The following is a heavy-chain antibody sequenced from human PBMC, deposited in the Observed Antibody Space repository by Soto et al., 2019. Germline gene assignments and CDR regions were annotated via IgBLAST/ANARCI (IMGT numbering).Heavy chain of an antibody. CDR2: ISAYNGNT. V-gene: IGHV1-18*04. CDR1: GYTFTSYG. D-gene: IGHD6-19*01. CDR3: AATPGIPVAGESYHYRMDV. J-gene: IGHJ6*02. Sequence: ASVKVSCKASGYTFTSYGISWVRQAPGQGLEWMGWISAYNGNTNYAQKLQGRVTMTTDTSTSTAYMELRSLRSDDTAVYYCAATPGIPVAGESYHYRMDVWGQGPTVTVSS.